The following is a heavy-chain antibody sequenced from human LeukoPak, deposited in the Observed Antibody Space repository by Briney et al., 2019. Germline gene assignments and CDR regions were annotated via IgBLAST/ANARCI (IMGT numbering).Heavy chain of an antibody. CDR3: AREGAGVVVPAATQD. J-gene: IGHJ4*02. Sequence: PSETLSLTCTVPGYSISSSYYWSWIRQPAGKGLEWIGRIYTSGSTNYNPSLKSRVTISVDTSKNQFSLKLSSVTAADTAVYYCAREGAGVVVPAATQDWGQGTLVTVSS. CDR2: IYTSGST. V-gene: IGHV4-61*02. D-gene: IGHD2-2*01. CDR1: GYSISSSYY.